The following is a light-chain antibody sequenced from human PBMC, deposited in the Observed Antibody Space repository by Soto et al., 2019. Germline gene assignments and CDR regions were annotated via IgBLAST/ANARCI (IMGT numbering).Light chain of an antibody. V-gene: IGLV2-14*01. J-gene: IGLJ3*02. CDR2: EVS. Sequence: QSALTQPASVSGSPGQSIAISCTGTSSDVGGYNYVSWFQQHPGKAPKLMIYEVSNRPSGVSTRFSGSKSGNTASLTISGLQAEDEADYYCSSYTISSTWVFGGGTKVTVL. CDR3: SSYTISSTWV. CDR1: SSDVGGYNY.